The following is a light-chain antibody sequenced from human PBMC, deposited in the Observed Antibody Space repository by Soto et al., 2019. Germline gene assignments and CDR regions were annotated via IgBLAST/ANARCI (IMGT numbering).Light chain of an antibody. CDR1: SSNIGTNY. CDR3: GTWDDRLDGNYV. V-gene: IGLV1-47*01. Sequence: QSVLTQPPSASGTPGQRVTISCSGSSSNIGTNYVYWYQHLPGTAPKLLIYRNNQRPSGVPDRFSGSKSGTSASLAISGLRSEDEADYYCGTWDDRLDGNYVFGTGTKVTVL. J-gene: IGLJ1*01. CDR2: RNN.